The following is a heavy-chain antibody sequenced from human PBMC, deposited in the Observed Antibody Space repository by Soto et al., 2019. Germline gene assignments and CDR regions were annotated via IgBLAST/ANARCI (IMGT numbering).Heavy chain of an antibody. D-gene: IGHD1-26*01. J-gene: IGHJ4*02. Sequence: LRLSCAASGFTFSSYAMSWVRQAPGKGLEWVSAISGSGGSAYYADSVKGRFTISRDNSKNTLYLQMNSLRAEDTAVYYCAKDQIVGATGTFDYWGQGTLVTVSS. V-gene: IGHV3-23*01. CDR1: GFTFSSYA. CDR3: AKDQIVGATGTFDY. CDR2: ISGSGGSA.